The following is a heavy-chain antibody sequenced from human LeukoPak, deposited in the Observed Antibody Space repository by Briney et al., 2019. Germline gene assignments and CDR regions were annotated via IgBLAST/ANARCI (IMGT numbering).Heavy chain of an antibody. CDR2: IYPSGST. CDR1: GGSISGYY. CDR3: ARRQAIFGVVSYYFDY. J-gene: IGHJ4*02. D-gene: IGHD3-3*01. V-gene: IGHV4-4*08. Sequence: SETLSLTCTVSGGSISGYYWTWIRQPPGKGLGGIGYIYPSGSTKYKPSLKSPITISVDTAKNQLSLKLSSVTAADTAVYYCARRQAIFGVVSYYFDYWGQGTLVTVSS.